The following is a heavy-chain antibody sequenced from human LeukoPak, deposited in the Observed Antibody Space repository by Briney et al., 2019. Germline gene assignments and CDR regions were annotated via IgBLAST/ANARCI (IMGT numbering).Heavy chain of an antibody. CDR3: AKVTNKWFGELYGWFDP. V-gene: IGHV3-30*02. D-gene: IGHD3-10*01. Sequence: GGSLRLSCAASGFTFSSYGMHWVRQAPGKGLEWVAFIRYDGSNKYYADSVKGRFTISRDNSKNTLYLQMNSLRAEDTAVYYCAKVTNKWFGELYGWFDPWGQGTLVTVSS. CDR1: GFTFSSYG. CDR2: IRYDGSNK. J-gene: IGHJ5*02.